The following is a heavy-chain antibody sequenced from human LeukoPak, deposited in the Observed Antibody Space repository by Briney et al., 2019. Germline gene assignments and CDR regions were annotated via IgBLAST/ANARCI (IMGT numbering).Heavy chain of an antibody. CDR3: ARDNGNKYYFDY. J-gene: IGHJ4*02. CDR1: GYTFTGYY. V-gene: IGHV1-2*02. Sequence: ASVKVSCKASGYTFTGYYMHWVRQAPGQGLEWMGWINPNSGGTNYAQKFQGRVTMTRDTSISTAYMELSRLRSDDTAVYYCARDNGNKYYFDYWGQGTLVTVSS. CDR2: INPNSGGT. D-gene: IGHD2-8*01.